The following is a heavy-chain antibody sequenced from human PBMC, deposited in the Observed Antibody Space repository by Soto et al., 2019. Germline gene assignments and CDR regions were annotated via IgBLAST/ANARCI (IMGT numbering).Heavy chain of an antibody. V-gene: IGHV4-30-2*01. CDR1: GGSISSDNYS. CDR2: MYHTGST. D-gene: IGHD6-13*01. J-gene: IGHJ5*02. Sequence: SETLSLTCAFSGGSISSDNYSLSWIRQPPGKGLEWVGFMYHTGSTYRNPSLRSRVTISGDRSRNHFSLQLSSVTAADTAVYYCARAYLIAINGTSWFDPWGQGTLVTVSS. CDR3: ARAYLIAINGTSWFDP.